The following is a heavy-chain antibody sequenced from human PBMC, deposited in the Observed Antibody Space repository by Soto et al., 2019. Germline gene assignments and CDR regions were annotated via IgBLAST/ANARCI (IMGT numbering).Heavy chain of an antibody. V-gene: IGHV1-46*03. Sequence: QVQLVQSGAEVKKPGASVKVSCKASGYTFTSYYMHWVRQAPGQGLEWMGVINPSGGSTSYAQKFQGRVTMTRDTSTSTVYMELSSLRSEDTAVYYCARDRDPCSSTSCYADAFDIWGQGTMVTVSS. CDR1: GYTFTSYY. J-gene: IGHJ3*02. CDR3: ARDRDPCSSTSCYADAFDI. CDR2: INPSGGST. D-gene: IGHD2-2*01.